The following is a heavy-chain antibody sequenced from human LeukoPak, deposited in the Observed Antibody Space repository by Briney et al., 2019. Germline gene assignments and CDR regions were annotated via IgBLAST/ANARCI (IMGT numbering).Heavy chain of an antibody. V-gene: IGHV3-23*01. D-gene: IGHD5-12*01. CDR1: GFTFSSYA. CDR2: INDNGRST. J-gene: IGHJ4*02. CDR3: ARPRNSGYVYYFDY. Sequence: GGSLRLSCATSGFTFSSYAMHWVRQAPGKGLEWVSGINDNGRSTYYAESVKGRFTISRDSSKSTLYLQVNSLRSEDTAVYYCARPRNSGYVYYFDYWGQGTLVTVSS.